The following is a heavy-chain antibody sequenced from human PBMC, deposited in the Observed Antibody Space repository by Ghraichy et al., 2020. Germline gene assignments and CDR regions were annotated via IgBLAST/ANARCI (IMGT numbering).Heavy chain of an antibody. V-gene: IGHV4-34*01. CDR1: GGSFSGYY. CDR3: ARLGGGGYYGMDV. D-gene: IGHD3-16*01. Sequence: SETLSLTCAVYGGSFSGYYWSWIRQPPGKGLEWIGEINHSGSTNYNPSLKSRVTISVDTSKNQFSLKLSSVTAADTAVYYCARLGGGGYYGMDVWGQGTTVTVSS. CDR2: INHSGST. J-gene: IGHJ6*02.